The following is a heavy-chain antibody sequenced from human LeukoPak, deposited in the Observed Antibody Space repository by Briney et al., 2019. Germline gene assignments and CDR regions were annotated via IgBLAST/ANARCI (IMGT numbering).Heavy chain of an antibody. CDR2: ISDDGRNK. V-gene: IGHV3-30*18. CDR1: GFTFSSYS. D-gene: IGHD4-17*01. J-gene: IGHJ4*02. Sequence: PGGSLRLSCAASGFTFSSYSMNWVRQAPGKGLEWVGVISDDGRNKKYADSVKGRFTISRDNSKDTLYLQMNSLRDEDTAVYYCAKRPSDYGDYVTYFDYWGQGTLVTVSS. CDR3: AKRPSDYGDYVTYFDY.